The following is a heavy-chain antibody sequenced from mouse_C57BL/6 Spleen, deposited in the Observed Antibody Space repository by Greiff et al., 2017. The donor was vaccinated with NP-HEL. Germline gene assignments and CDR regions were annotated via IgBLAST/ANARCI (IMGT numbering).Heavy chain of an antibody. CDR3: AKNWDGGWFAY. CDR2: ISSGSSTI. D-gene: IGHD4-1*01. J-gene: IGHJ3*01. CDR1: GFTFSDYG. V-gene: IGHV5-17*01. Sequence: EVQGVESGGGLVKPGGSLKLSCAASGFTFSDYGMHWVRQAPEKGLEWVAYISSGSSTIYYADTVKGRFTIPRDNAKNTLFLQMTSLRSEDTAMYYCAKNWDGGWFAYWGQGTLVTVSA.